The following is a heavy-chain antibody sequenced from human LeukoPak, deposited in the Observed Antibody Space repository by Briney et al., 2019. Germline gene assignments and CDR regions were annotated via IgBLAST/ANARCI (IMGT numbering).Heavy chain of an antibody. CDR1: GYTFTSYG. D-gene: IGHD2-15*01. Sequence: ASVKVSCKASGYTFTSYGISWVRQAPGQGLEWMEWISAYNGNTNYAQKLQGRVTMTTDTSTSTAYMELRSLRSDDTAVYYCARDHYCSGGSCYPTTVDYWGQGTLVTVSS. CDR2: ISAYNGNT. J-gene: IGHJ4*02. V-gene: IGHV1-18*01. CDR3: ARDHYCSGGSCYPTTVDY.